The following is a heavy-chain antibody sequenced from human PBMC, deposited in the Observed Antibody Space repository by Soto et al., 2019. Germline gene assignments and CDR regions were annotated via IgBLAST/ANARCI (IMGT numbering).Heavy chain of an antibody. CDR1: GFTFSSYA. D-gene: IGHD2-21*02. J-gene: IGHJ4*02. V-gene: IGHV3-23*01. CDR2: ISGSGSNT. Sequence: EVQLLESGGGLVQPGGSLRLSCAASGFTFSSYAMAWVRQAPGKGLEWVSSISGSGSNTYYAGSVKGRFTISRDNSKNTLFLQMNRLRVEDTAVYYCAPCGGDCYSPFDYWGQGTLVTVSS. CDR3: APCGGDCYSPFDY.